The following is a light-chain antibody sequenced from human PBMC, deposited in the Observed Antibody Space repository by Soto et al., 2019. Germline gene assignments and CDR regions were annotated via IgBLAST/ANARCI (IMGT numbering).Light chain of an antibody. CDR3: LQHNSYKLT. V-gene: IGKV1-5*01. J-gene: IGKJ4*01. Sequence: DTQMTQSPSTLSASEGDRVTITCRASESIGNWLAWYQQKSGKAPKLLIYAASSLQSGVPSRFSGSGSGTDFTLTISSLQPEDFATYYCLQHNSYKLTFGGGTKVDIK. CDR1: ESIGNW. CDR2: AAS.